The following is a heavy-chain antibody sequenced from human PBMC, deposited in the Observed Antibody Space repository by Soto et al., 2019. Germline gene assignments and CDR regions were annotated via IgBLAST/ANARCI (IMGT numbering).Heavy chain of an antibody. Sequence: ASVKVSCKASGYTFTGYYMHWVRQAPGQGLEWMGWINPNSGGTNYAQKFQGRVTMTRDTSISTAYMELSRLRSDDTAMYYCARDVDYYDSSGYRFDYWGQGTLVTVSS. J-gene: IGHJ4*02. V-gene: IGHV1-2*02. D-gene: IGHD3-22*01. CDR2: INPNSGGT. CDR1: GYTFTGYY. CDR3: ARDVDYYDSSGYRFDY.